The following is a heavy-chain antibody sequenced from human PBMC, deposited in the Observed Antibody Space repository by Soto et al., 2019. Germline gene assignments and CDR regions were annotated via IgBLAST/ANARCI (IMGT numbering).Heavy chain of an antibody. CDR1: GFTFSSYD. V-gene: IGHV3-13*01. CDR3: ERGGYTSGWYYFDY. CDR2: IGTVGDS. Sequence: GGSLRLSCAASGFTFSSYDMHWVRQGTGKGLEWVSGIGTVGDSYYPGSVKGRFTISRENAKNSLYLEMNNVRAGDTAVYYCERGGYTSGWYYFDYWGQGILVNV. D-gene: IGHD1-1*01. J-gene: IGHJ4*02.